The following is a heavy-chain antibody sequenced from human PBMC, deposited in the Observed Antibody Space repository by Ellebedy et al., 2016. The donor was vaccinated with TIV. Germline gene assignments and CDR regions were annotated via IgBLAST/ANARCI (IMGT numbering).Heavy chain of an antibody. Sequence: ASVKVSCKASGYTFTGYYMHWVRQAPGQGLEWMGWINPNSGGTNYAQKFQGRVTMTRDTSISTAYMELSRLRSDDTAVYYCARDFLHSSGWYDPRLEIDYWGQGTLVTVSS. CDR3: ARDFLHSSGWYDPRLEIDY. CDR2: INPNSGGT. D-gene: IGHD6-19*01. V-gene: IGHV1-2*02. CDR1: GYTFTGYY. J-gene: IGHJ4*02.